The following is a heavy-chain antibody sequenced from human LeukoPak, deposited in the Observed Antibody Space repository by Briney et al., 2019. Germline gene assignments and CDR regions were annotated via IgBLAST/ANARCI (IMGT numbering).Heavy chain of an antibody. CDR2: INPSGGST. D-gene: IGHD5-24*01. J-gene: IGHJ4*02. CDR3: ARDREEMATIPAPADY. Sequence: ASVKVSCKASGYTFTNDGISWVRQAPRQGLEWMGIINPSGGSTSYAQKFQGRVTMTRDTSTSTVYMELSSLRSEDTAVYYCARDREEMATIPAPADYWGQGTLVTVSS. V-gene: IGHV1-46*01. CDR1: GYTFTNDG.